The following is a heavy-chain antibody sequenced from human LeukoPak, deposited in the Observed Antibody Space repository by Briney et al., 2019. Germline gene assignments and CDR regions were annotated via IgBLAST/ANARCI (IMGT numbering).Heavy chain of an antibody. J-gene: IGHJ6*02. CDR2: ISYDGSNK. D-gene: IGHD2-2*01. Sequence: PGRSLRLSCAASGFTFSSYAMHGVRQAPGKGLEWVAVISYDGSNKYYADSVKGRFTISRDNSKNTLYLQMNSLRAEDTAVYYCARAIVVAKYYYYGMDVWGQGTTVTVSS. V-gene: IGHV3-30-3*01. CDR1: GFTFSSYA. CDR3: ARAIVVAKYYYYGMDV.